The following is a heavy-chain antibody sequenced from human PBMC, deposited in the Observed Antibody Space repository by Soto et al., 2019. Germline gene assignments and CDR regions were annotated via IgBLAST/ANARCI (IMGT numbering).Heavy chain of an antibody. V-gene: IGHV1-69*13. CDR1: GGTFSSYA. J-gene: IGHJ4*02. D-gene: IGHD5-18*01. Sequence: SVKVSCKASGGTFSSYAISWVRQAPGQGLEWMGGIIPIFGTANYAQKFQGRVTITADESTSTAYMELSSLRSEDTAVYYCARGDTAMVPYFDYWGQGTLVTVSS. CDR3: ARGDTAMVPYFDY. CDR2: IIPIFGTA.